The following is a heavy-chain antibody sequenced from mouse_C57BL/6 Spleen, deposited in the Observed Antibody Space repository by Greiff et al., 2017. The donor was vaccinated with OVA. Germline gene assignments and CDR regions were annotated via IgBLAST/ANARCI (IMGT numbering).Heavy chain of an antibody. D-gene: IGHD1-1*01. V-gene: IGHV1-72*01. Sequence: QVQLQQPGAELVKPGASVKLSCKASGYTFTSYWMHWVKQRPGRGLEWIGSIDPNSGGTKYNEKFKSKATLTVDKPSSTAYMQLSSLTSEDSEVYDCAREGITTDAMDYWGQGTSVTVSS. CDR1: GYTFTSYW. J-gene: IGHJ4*01. CDR3: AREGITTDAMDY. CDR2: IDPNSGGT.